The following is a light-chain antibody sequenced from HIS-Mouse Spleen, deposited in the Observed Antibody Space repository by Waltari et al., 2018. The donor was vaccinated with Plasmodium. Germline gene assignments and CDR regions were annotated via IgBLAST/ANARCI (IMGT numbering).Light chain of an antibody. V-gene: IGLV3-1*01. Sequence: SYELTQPPSVSVSPGQTASITCSGDKLGYKYACWYQQKPGQSPVLVIYQDSKRPSGIPERFPGSNSVNTATLTISGTQAMDEADYYCQAWDSSTVVFGGGTKLTVL. J-gene: IGLJ2*01. CDR1: KLGYKY. CDR2: QDS. CDR3: QAWDSSTVV.